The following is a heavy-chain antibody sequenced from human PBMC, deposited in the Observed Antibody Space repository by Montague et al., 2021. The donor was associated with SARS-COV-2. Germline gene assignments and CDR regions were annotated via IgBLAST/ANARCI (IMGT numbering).Heavy chain of an antibody. V-gene: IGHV4-39*01. CDR1: GGSISSSSYY. Sequence: SETLSLTCTVSGGSISSSSYYWGWIRQPPGEGLEWIGGIYYSGSTYYNPSLKSRVTISVDTSKNQFSLKLSSVTAADTAVYYCARGEEEMATIVDEYFDYWGQGTLVTVSS. CDR3: ARGEEEMATIVDEYFDY. D-gene: IGHD5-24*01. J-gene: IGHJ4*02. CDR2: IYYSGST.